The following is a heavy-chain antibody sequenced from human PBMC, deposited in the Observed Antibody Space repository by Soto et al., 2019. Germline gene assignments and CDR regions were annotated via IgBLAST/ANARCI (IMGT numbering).Heavy chain of an antibody. V-gene: IGHV1-3*01. J-gene: IGHJ3*02. D-gene: IGHD3-3*02. CDR1: GYTFTSYA. CDR2: INAGNGNT. Sequence: QVQLVQSGAEVKKPGASVKVSCKASGYTFTSYAMHWVRQAPGQRLEWMGWINAGNGNTKYSQKFQGRVTITRDTSASTAYMELSSLRSEDTAVYYCGRGAIFGVVIGDAFDIWGQGTMVTVSS. CDR3: GRGAIFGVVIGDAFDI.